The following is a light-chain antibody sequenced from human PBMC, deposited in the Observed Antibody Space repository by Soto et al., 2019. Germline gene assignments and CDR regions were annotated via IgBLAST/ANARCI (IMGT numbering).Light chain of an antibody. V-gene: IGKV1-16*01. CDR2: AAS. J-gene: IGKJ1*01. CDR3: LQYNTIPWT. CDR1: QDISNR. Sequence: DIQMTQSPSSLSASVGDSVTITCRASQDISNRLRWYQQKPGKAPKSLIYAASNLQSGVPSTFSGSGSGTDFTLTITSLQPEDFATYYCLQYNTIPWTFGQGTKLEIQ.